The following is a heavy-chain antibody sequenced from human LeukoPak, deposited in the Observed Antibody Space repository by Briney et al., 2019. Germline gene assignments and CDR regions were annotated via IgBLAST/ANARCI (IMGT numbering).Heavy chain of an antibody. CDR1: GFTFRSYA. D-gene: IGHD5-18*01. V-gene: IGHV3-23*01. Sequence: QSWGSLRLSCEASGFTFRSYAMSWVRQAPGKGLEWVSAISGSGGSTYYADSVKGRFTISRDNSKNTLYLQMNSLRAEDTAVYHCATGSYGLPFDYWGQGTLVTVSS. J-gene: IGHJ4*02. CDR2: ISGSGGST. CDR3: ATGSYGLPFDY.